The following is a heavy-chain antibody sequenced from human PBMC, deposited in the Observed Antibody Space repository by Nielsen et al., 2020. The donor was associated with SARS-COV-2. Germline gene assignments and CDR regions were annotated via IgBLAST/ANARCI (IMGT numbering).Heavy chain of an antibody. D-gene: IGHD2-15*01. J-gene: IGHJ4*02. CDR2: IDPSDSYT. CDR1: GYSFTSYW. Sequence: GGSLRLSCKGSGYSFTSYWISWVRQMPGKGLEWMGRIDPSDSYTNYSPSFQGHVTISADKSISTAYLQWSSLKASDTAMYYCARRGYCSGDSCHRAFDYWGQGTLVTVSS. CDR3: ARRGYCSGDSCHRAFDY. V-gene: IGHV5-10-1*01.